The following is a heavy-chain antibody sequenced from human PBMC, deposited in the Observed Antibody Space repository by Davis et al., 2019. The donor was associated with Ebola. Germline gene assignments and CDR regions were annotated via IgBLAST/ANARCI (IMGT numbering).Heavy chain of an antibody. Sequence: GESLKISCAASGFTFSSYAMSWVRQAPGKGLEWVSAISGSGGSTYYADSVKGRFTISRDNSKNTLYLQMNSLRAEDTAVYYCAKGSTAAAVNRYFDLWGRGTLVTVSS. V-gene: IGHV3-23*01. D-gene: IGHD6-13*01. CDR1: GFTFSSYA. CDR2: ISGSGGST. J-gene: IGHJ2*01. CDR3: AKGSTAAAVNRYFDL.